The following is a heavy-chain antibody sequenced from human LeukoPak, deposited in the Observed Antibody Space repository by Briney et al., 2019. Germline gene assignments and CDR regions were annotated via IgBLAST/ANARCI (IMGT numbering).Heavy chain of an antibody. Sequence: SQTLSLTCTVSGGSISSGSYYSSWIRQPAGKGLEWIGRIYTSGSTNYNPSLKSRVTIPVDTSKNQFSLKLSSVTAADTAVYYFARVGTTLLDPWGQGTLVTVSS. CDR2: IYTSGST. V-gene: IGHV4-61*02. CDR1: GGSISSGSYY. D-gene: IGHD1-1*01. J-gene: IGHJ5*02. CDR3: ARVGTTLLDP.